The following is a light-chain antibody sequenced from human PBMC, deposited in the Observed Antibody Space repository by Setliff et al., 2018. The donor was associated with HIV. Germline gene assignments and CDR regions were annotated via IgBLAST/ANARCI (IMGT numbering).Light chain of an antibody. J-gene: IGLJ1*01. Sequence: QSALTQPASVSGSPGQSITISCTGTSSDIGAYNYVSWYQQCPGKAPKLVIYDVTIRPSGVSNRFFGSKSGNTASLTISGLQAEDEGDYYCYSYTAGTSYVFGGGTKVTVL. CDR3: YSYTAGTSYV. V-gene: IGLV2-14*03. CDR2: DVT. CDR1: SSDIGAYNY.